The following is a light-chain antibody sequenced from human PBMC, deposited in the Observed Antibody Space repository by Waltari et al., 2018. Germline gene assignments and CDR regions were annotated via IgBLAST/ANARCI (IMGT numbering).Light chain of an antibody. J-gene: IGLJ3*02. CDR2: QDN. V-gene: IGLV3-1*01. Sequence: SYALPQPPSVSVSPGQTAALTCSGDKLGNKYICWFQQKPGQTPLMVIYQDNKRPSGIPERFSGSNSENTATLTISGTQAVDEADYFCLAWDSNTVVFGGGTRLTVL. CDR1: KLGNKY. CDR3: LAWDSNTVV.